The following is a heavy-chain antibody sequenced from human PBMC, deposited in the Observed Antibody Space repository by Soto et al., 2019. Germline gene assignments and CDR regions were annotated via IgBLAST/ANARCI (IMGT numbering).Heavy chain of an antibody. V-gene: IGHV5-51*01. J-gene: IGHJ4*02. CDR2: IYPGDSDT. CDR1: GYSFTSYW. D-gene: IGHD3-3*01. CDR3: ARAYYDFWSGYFGHFDY. Sequence: GESLKISCKGSGYSFTSYWIGWVRQMPGKGLEWMGIIYPGDSDTRYSPSFQGQVTIPADKSISTAYLQWSSLKASDTAMYYCARAYYDFWSGYFGHFDYWGQGTLVTVSS.